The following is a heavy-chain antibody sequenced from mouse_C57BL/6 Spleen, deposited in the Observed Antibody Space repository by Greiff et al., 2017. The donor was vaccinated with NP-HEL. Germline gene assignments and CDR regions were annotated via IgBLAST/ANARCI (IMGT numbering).Heavy chain of an antibody. D-gene: IGHD2-3*01. CDR3: ARIYDGYYKGYAMDY. J-gene: IGHJ4*01. CDR2: ISSGGSYT. CDR1: GFTFSSYG. Sequence: EVKLVESGGDLVKPGGSLKLSCAASGFTFSSYGMSWVRQTPDKRLEWVATISSGGSYTYYPDSVKGRFTISRDNAKNTLYLQMSSLKSEDTAMYYCARIYDGYYKGYAMDYWGQGTSVTVSS. V-gene: IGHV5-6*01.